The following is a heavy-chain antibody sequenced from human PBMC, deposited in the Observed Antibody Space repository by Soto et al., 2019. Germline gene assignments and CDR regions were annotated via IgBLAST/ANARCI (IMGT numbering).Heavy chain of an antibody. CDR3: ARGQVTYYYDSSGPYYYYGMDV. D-gene: IGHD3-22*01. Sequence: NPSETLSLTCAVSGGSISSGGYSWSWIRQPPGKGLEWIGYIYYSGSTNYNPSLKSRVTISVDTSKNQFSLKLSSVTAADTAVYYCARGQVTYYYDSSGPYYYYGMDVWGQGTTVTVSS. J-gene: IGHJ6*02. CDR2: IYYSGST. CDR1: GGSISSGGYS. V-gene: IGHV4-61*08.